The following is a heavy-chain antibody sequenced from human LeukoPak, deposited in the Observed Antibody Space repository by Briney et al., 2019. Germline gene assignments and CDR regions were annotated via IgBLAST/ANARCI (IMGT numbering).Heavy chain of an antibody. V-gene: IGHV3-43D*03. D-gene: IGHD3-16*01. CDR3: AKGGKGPPGYYYMDV. Sequence: GGSLRLSCAASGFTFDDYAMHWVRQAPGKGLEWVSLISWDGGSTYYADSVKGRFTISRDNSKNSLYLQMNSLRAEDTALYYCAKGGKGPPGYYYMDVWGKGTTVTVSS. CDR1: GFTFDDYA. J-gene: IGHJ6*03. CDR2: ISWDGGST.